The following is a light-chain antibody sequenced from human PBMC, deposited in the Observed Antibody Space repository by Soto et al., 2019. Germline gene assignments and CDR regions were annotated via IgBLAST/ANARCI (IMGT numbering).Light chain of an antibody. CDR3: KQYNSYPRA. CDR1: ESISGW. J-gene: IGKJ1*01. Sequence: IQMTQSPSTLSASVGDRVTITCRTSESISGWLAWYQQKPGKAPKLVIFNASTLESGVPSRFSGSGSGIEFTLSISSLQPDDFATYYCKQYNSYPRAFGQGTKVEIK. CDR2: NAS. V-gene: IGKV1-5*03.